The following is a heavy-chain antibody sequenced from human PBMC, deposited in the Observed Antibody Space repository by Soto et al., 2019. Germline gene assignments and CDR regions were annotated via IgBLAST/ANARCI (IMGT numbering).Heavy chain of an antibody. D-gene: IGHD1-1*01. CDR1: EFTFSNYA. V-gene: IGHV3-23*01. Sequence: GRSLRLSCVGSEFTFSNYAMNWVRQAPGEGPEWVSLISSSGGTTYYADSVKGRFSISRDNSKNTLYLQMNSLRVEDTAIYYCAKDIQGRGATTGDDAFDIWGQGTMVTVSS. J-gene: IGHJ3*02. CDR3: AKDIQGRGATTGDDAFDI. CDR2: ISSSGGTT.